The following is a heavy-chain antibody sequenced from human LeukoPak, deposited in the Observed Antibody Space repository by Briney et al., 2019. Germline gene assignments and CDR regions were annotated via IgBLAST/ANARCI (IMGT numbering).Heavy chain of an antibody. V-gene: IGHV3-33*07. D-gene: IGHD5-18*01. CDR2: IWYDGSNK. CDR3: ARDRGYSYAHPLDY. CDR1: GFTFSKYA. Sequence: PGGSLRLSCAASGFTFSKYAMNWVRQAPGKGLEWVALIWYDGSNKYYADSVKGRFTISRDNSKNTLYLQMNSLRAEDTAVYYCARDRGYSYAHPLDYWGQGTLVTVSS. J-gene: IGHJ4*02.